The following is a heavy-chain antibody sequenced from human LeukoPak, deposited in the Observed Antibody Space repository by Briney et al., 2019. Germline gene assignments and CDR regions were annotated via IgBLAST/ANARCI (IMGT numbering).Heavy chain of an antibody. CDR1: GFTFSSYG. Sequence: GGSLRLSCAASGFTFSSYGMHWVRQAPGKGLEGVAFIRYDGSNKYYADSVKGRFTISRDNSKNTLYLQMNSLRAGDTAVYYCAKDHLTVTQRKRMDYWGQGTLVTVSS. CDR3: AKDHLTVTQRKRMDY. J-gene: IGHJ4*02. CDR2: IRYDGSNK. V-gene: IGHV3-30*02. D-gene: IGHD4-11*01.